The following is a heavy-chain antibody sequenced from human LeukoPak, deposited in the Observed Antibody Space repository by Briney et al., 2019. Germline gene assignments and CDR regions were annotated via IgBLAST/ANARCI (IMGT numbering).Heavy chain of an antibody. CDR2: IYYSGST. V-gene: IGHV4-39*07. CDR3: ARVAGSNDWFDP. CDR1: GGSISSSSCY. Sequence: SETLSLTCTVSGGSISSSSCYWGWIRQPPGKGLEWIGSIYYSGSTYYNPSLKSRVTISVDTSKNQFSLKLSSVTAADTAVYYCARVAGSNDWFDPWGQGTLVTVSS. J-gene: IGHJ5*02. D-gene: IGHD2-8*01.